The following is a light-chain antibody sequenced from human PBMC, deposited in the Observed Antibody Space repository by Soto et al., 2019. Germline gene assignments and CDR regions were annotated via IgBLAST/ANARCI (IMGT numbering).Light chain of an antibody. CDR2: DAS. V-gene: IGKV1-33*01. CDR3: QQYDSLPLS. Sequence: DIQMTQSPSPLSASVGDRVTITCQASQDISTYLNWYQQKPGNPPKLLINDASNLEAGVPSRFSGSGSGTDFAFTITSLQPEDIGTYYCQQYDSLPLSFGPG. J-gene: IGKJ3*01. CDR1: QDISTY.